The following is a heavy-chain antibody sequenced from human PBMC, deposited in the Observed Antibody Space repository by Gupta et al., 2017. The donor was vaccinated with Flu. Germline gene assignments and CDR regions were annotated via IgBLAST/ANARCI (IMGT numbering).Heavy chain of an antibody. J-gene: IGHJ4*02. Sequence: YGMHWVRQAPGKGREWVAVIWYDGSNKYYADSVKGRFTISRDNSKNTLYLQMNSLRAEDTAVYYCARGLEGSSGYYHVGYWGQGTLVTVSS. V-gene: IGHV3-33*01. CDR2: IWYDGSNK. CDR3: ARGLEGSSGYYHVGY. D-gene: IGHD3-22*01. CDR1: YG.